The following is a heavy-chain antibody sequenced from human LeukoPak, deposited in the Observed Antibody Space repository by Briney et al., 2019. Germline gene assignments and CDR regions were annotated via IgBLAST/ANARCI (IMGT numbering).Heavy chain of an antibody. CDR2: MNPKNGVS. D-gene: IGHD1-26*01. CDR3: ARTNRGSYSHYFDY. J-gene: IGHJ4*02. CDR1: GYNFTAYY. Sequence: ASVKVSCKASGYNFTAYYLHWVRQAPGQGLEWMGWMNPKNGVSDFAQKFQGRVTMTRDTSISTAYMELSRLRSDDTAVYYCARTNRGSYSHYFDYWGQGTLVTVSS. V-gene: IGHV1-2*02.